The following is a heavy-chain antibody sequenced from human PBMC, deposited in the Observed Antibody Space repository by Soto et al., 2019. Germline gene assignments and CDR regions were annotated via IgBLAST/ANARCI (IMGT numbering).Heavy chain of an antibody. J-gene: IGHJ3*02. CDR1: GGSISSYY. D-gene: IGHD3-10*01. V-gene: IGHV4-59*01. CDR2: IYYSGST. CDR3: ARVWGGAFDI. Sequence: QVQLQESGPGLVKPSETLSLTCTVSGGSISSYYWSWIRQPPGKGLEWIGYIYYSGSTNYNPSLKXQVXIXEDTSKNQFSLKLSSVTAADTAVYYCARVWGGAFDIWGQGTMVTVSS.